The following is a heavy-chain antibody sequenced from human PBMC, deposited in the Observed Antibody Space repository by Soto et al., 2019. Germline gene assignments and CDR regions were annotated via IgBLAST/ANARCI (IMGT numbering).Heavy chain of an antibody. CDR1: GFIFSNYA. V-gene: IGHV3-23*01. J-gene: IGHJ4*02. Sequence: GGSLRLSCAASGFIFSNYAMSWVRQAPGKGPEWVSSISGSGVNTFYADSVKGRFTISRDNSKNMLYLQMSSLRAEDTALYYCAKDRMPVSGTLFDIWGQGILVTVAS. CDR2: ISGSGVNT. D-gene: IGHD6-19*01. CDR3: AKDRMPVSGTLFDI.